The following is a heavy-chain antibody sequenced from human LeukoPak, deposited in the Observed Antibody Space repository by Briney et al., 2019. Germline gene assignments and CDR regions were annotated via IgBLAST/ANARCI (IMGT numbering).Heavy chain of an antibody. CDR3: ARDSGERGSGSYLIAY. D-gene: IGHD3-10*01. V-gene: IGHV1-2*02. CDR1: GSTFTGYY. Sequence: ASVRVSSTASGSTFTGYYMHSGRQAPGPGLGWRGWINPNIGGTNYARTFPARVTMTRDTTISTAYMELSRLRSDDPAVYYCARDSGERGSGSYLIAYWGEGTLVTVSS. J-gene: IGHJ4*02. CDR2: INPNIGGT.